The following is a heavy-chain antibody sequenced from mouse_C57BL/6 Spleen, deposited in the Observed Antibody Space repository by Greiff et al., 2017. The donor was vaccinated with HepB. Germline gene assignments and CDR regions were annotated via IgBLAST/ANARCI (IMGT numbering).Heavy chain of an antibody. CDR3: ARSHYYYGSSPYYFDY. V-gene: IGHV1-59*01. CDR2: IDPSDSYT. Sequence: QVHVKQPGAELVRPGTSVKLSCKASGYTFTSYWMHWVKQRPGQGLEWIGVIDPSDSYTNYNQKFKGKATLTVDTSSSTAYMQLSSLTSEDSAVYYCARSHYYYGSSPYYFDYWGQGTTLTVSS. J-gene: IGHJ2*01. CDR1: GYTFTSYW. D-gene: IGHD1-1*01.